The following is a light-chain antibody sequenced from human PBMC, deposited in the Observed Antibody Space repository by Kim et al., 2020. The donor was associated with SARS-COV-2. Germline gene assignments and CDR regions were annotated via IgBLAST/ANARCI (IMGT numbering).Light chain of an antibody. Sequence: SYELTQPLSVSVALGQTARITCEGDKIESKSVHWHQQKAGQAPVLVIYRDKNRPSGIPERFSGCNSGNTATLTITRAQAGDEADYYCQVWDSTTAVFGGGTQLTVL. CDR3: QVWDSTTAV. CDR1: KIESKS. J-gene: IGLJ2*01. CDR2: RDK. V-gene: IGLV3-9*01.